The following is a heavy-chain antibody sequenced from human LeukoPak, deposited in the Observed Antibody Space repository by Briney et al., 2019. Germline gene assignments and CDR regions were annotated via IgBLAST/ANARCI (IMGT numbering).Heavy chain of an antibody. J-gene: IGHJ2*01. Sequence: GASVKVSCKASGGTFSSYAISWVRQAPGQGLEWMGRIIPILGIANYAQKFQGRVTITADKSTSTAYMELSSLRSEDTAVYYCGREDYGWGSYLGYFDLGGRGTLVTSSS. CDR1: GGTFSSYA. CDR3: GREDYGWGSYLGYFDL. V-gene: IGHV1-69*04. CDR2: IIPILGIA. D-gene: IGHD3-10*01.